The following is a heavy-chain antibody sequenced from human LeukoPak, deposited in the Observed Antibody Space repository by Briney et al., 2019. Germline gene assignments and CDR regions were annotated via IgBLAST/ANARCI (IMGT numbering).Heavy chain of an antibody. CDR2: ISPYNGNT. Sequence: GASVKVSCKASGYTFISYGISWVRQAPGQGLEWMGWISPYNGNTNYAQKVQGRVTMTTDTSTSTAHMELRTLRSDDTAVYYCARGLGAATFADFDYWGQGTLVTVSS. V-gene: IGHV1-18*01. D-gene: IGHD1-26*01. CDR3: ARGLGAATFADFDY. CDR1: GYTFISYG. J-gene: IGHJ4*02.